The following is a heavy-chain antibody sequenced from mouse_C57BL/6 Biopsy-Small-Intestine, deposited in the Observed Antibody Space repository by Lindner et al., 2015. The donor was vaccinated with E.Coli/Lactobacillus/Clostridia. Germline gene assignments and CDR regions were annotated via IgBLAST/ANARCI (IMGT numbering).Heavy chain of an antibody. CDR1: GFTFTDYY. J-gene: IGHJ4*01. Sequence: VQLQESGGGLVQPGGSLSLSCAASGFTFTDYYMSWVRQPPGKALEWLGFIRNKANGYTTEYSASVKGRFTISRDNSQSILYLQMNALRAEDSATYYCARYRHLSPMDYWGQGTSVTVSS. D-gene: IGHD1-1*01. CDR2: IRNKANGYTT. CDR3: ARYRHLSPMDY. V-gene: IGHV7-3*01.